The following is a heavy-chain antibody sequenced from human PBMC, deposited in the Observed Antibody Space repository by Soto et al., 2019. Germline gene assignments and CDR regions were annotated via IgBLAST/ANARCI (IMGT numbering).Heavy chain of an antibody. Sequence: VASVKVSCKASGGTFSSYAISWVRQAPGQGLEWMGGIIPIFGTANYAQKFQGRVTITADESTSTAYMELSSLRSEDTAVYYCARWVAVGARRYSDYWGQGTLVTVSS. CDR1: GGTFSSYA. CDR2: IIPIFGTA. V-gene: IGHV1-69*13. J-gene: IGHJ4*02. CDR3: ARWVAVGARRYSDY. D-gene: IGHD1-26*01.